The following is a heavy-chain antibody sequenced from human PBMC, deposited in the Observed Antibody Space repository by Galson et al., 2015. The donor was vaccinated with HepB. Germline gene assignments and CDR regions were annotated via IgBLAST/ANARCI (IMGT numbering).Heavy chain of an antibody. CDR3: ARDRYSHNLGAEY. CDR1: GDSISNSNYY. CDR2: IYRRGNT. Sequence: SETLSLTCTVSGDSISNSNYYWAWIRQPPGKGLEWIATIYRRGNTYYNPSLQHRVTISIDTSRNEFYLKVNSVTAADTALHYCARDRYSHNLGAEYWGQGTLVTVSS. V-gene: IGHV4-39*02. D-gene: IGHD5-18*01. J-gene: IGHJ4*02.